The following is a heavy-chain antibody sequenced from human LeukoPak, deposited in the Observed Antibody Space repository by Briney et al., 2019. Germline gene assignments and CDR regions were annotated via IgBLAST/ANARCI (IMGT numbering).Heavy chain of an antibody. CDR3: ARSIVVVTAIPNLYYGMDV. J-gene: IGHJ6*02. V-gene: IGHV1-69*04. Sequence: SVKVSCKASGGTFSSYAISWVRQASGQGLEWMGRIIPILGIANYAQKFQGRVTITADKSTSTAYMELSSLRSEDTAVYYCARSIVVVTAIPNLYYGMDVWGQGTTVTVSS. D-gene: IGHD2-21*02. CDR1: GGTFSSYA. CDR2: IIPILGIA.